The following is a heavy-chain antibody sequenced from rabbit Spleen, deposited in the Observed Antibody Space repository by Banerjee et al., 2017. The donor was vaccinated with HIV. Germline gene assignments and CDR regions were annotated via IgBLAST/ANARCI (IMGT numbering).Heavy chain of an antibody. D-gene: IGHD4-1*01. CDR3: AIDLAGFICWNFYL. V-gene: IGHV1S45*01. J-gene: IGHJ4*01. Sequence: QEQLVESGGGLVKPEGSLPLTCNASGFSFSDRDVMCWVRQAPGKGLEWISCINDATAKPVYASWAKVRFTISITSSTTVTLRITSLTAADTATYFCAIDLAGFICWNFYLWGPGTLVTVS. CDR1: GFSFSDRDV. CDR2: INDATAKP.